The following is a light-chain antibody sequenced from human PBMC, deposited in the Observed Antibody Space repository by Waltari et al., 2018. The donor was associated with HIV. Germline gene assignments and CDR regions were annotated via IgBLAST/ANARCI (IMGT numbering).Light chain of an antibody. J-gene: IGLJ2*01. V-gene: IGLV2-14*01. CDR2: EVS. CDR3: SSYTSSNTLR. CDR1: SSDVGGYKY. Sequence: QSALTQPASVSGSPGQSITISCTGPSSDVGGYKYVSWYQQHPVKAPRLMIYEVSNRPSGVSNRFSGSKSGDTASLTISGLQAEDEAAYYCSSYTSSNTLRFGGGTKLTVL.